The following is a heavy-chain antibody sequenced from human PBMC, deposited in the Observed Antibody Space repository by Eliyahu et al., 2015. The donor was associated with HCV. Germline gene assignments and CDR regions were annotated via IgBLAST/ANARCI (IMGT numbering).Heavy chain of an antibody. V-gene: IGHV1-46*01. J-gene: IGHJ5*02. Sequence: QVQLVQSGAEVKKPGASVKVSCKASGYTFTSYYMHWVRQAPGQGLEWXGIINPSGGSTSYAQKFQGRVTMTRDTSTSTVYMELSSLRSEDTAVYYCARGREGDFWSGYYRDNWFDPWGQGTLVTVSS. CDR3: ARGREGDFWSGYYRDNWFDP. CDR2: INPSGGST. D-gene: IGHD3-3*01. CDR1: GYTFTSYY.